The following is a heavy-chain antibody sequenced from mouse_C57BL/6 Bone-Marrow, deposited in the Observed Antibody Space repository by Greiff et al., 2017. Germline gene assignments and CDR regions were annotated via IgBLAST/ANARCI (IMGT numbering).Heavy chain of an antibody. CDR1: GYTFTDHT. CDR2: IYPRDGST. CDR3: ARGGNIYSWFAY. J-gene: IGHJ3*01. Sequence: QVQLQHSDAELVTPGASVKISCKVSGYTFTDHTLHWMKQRPEQGLEWIGYIYPRDGSTKYNEKFKGKATLTADKSSSTAYMQLNSLTSEYAAVYFDARGGNIYSWFAYWGQGTLVTVSA. D-gene: IGHD1-1*01. V-gene: IGHV1-78*01.